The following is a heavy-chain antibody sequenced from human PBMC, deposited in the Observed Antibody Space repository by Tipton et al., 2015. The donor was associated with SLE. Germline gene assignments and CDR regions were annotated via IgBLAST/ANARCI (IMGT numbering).Heavy chain of an antibody. Sequence: TLSLTCTISGASISSHYWSWIRQSPGKGLEWIGYIHYSRDTNYNPSLKSRVTISVDTSKNQLSLKLTSVSAADTAVYFCARDLYCSGGSCYYYYGMDVWGQGTTVTVSS. CDR1: GASISSHY. CDR2: IHYSRDT. V-gene: IGHV4-59*11. D-gene: IGHD2-15*01. CDR3: ARDLYCSGGSCYYYYGMDV. J-gene: IGHJ6*02.